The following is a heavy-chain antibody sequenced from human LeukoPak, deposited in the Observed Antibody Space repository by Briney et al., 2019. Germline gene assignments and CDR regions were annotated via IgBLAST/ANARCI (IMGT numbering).Heavy chain of an antibody. CDR2: ISSGSTTI. D-gene: IGHD6-19*01. V-gene: IGHV3-48*01. J-gene: IGHJ4*02. CDR3: ARDVEQWLVRVYYFDY. Sequence: PGGSLRLSCAPSGFTLSSYSMNWVRQAPGKGLEWVSYISSGSTTIYYADSVKGLFTISRDHAKNSLYLQMNSLRAEDTVVYYCARDVEQWLVRVYYFDYWGQGTLVTVSS. CDR1: GFTLSSYS.